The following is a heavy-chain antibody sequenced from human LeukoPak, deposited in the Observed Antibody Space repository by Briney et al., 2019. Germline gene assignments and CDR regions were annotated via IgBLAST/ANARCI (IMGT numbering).Heavy chain of an antibody. CDR2: IRSKANSYAT. V-gene: IGHV3-73*01. CDR3: TSCGRAEVYGDYAGDYYYYMDV. Sequence: GGSLRLSCAASGFTFSGSAMHWVRQASGKGLEWVGRIRSKANSYATAYAASVKGRFTISRDDSKNTAYLQMNSLKTEDTAVYYCTSCGRAEVYGDYAGDYYYYMDVWGKGTTVTVSS. J-gene: IGHJ6*03. CDR1: GFTFSGSA. D-gene: IGHD4-17*01.